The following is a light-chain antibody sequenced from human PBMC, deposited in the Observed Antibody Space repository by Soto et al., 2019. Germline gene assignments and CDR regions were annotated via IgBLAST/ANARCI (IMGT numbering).Light chain of an antibody. Sequence: YEVTQPPSVSVAPGQTARISRGGNNIGSKSVHWYQQKPGQAPVLVVYDDSDRPSGIPERFSGSNSGNTATLTISRVDSGDEADYYCQVWDSSSDHPYVFGTGTKVTVL. J-gene: IGLJ1*01. CDR1: NIGSKS. CDR3: QVWDSSSDHPYV. V-gene: IGLV3-21*02. CDR2: DDS.